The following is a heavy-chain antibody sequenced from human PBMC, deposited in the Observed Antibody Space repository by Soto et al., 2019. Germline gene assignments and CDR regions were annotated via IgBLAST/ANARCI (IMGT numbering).Heavy chain of an antibody. CDR2: INAGNGDT. CDR3: PRGGAGYYFDY. Sequence: QVQLVQSGAEEKKPGASVKVSCKASGYTFINYAIHWVRQAPGQRLEWMGWINAGNGDTKYSQKFQGRVTITRDTSANTAYMELSGLRSEGTAVYYCPRGGAGYYFDYWGQGTLVTVSS. D-gene: IGHD2-15*01. CDR1: GYTFINYA. J-gene: IGHJ4*02. V-gene: IGHV1-3*05.